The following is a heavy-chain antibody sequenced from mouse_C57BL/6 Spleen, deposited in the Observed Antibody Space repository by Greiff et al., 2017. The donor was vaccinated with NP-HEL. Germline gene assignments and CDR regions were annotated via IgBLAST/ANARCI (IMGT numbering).Heavy chain of an antibody. J-gene: IGHJ2*01. CDR2: INYDGSST. CDR1: GFTFSDYY. V-gene: IGHV5-16*02. CDR3: ARRYTGYFDY. Sequence: DVHLVESEGGLVQPGSSMKLSCTASGFTFSDYYMAWVRQVPEKGLEWVANINYDGSSTYYLDSLKSRFIISRDNAKNILYLQMSSLKSEDTATYYCARRYTGYFDYWGQGTTLTVSS.